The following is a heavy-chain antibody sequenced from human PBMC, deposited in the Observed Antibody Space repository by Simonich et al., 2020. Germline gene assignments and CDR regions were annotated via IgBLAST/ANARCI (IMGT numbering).Heavy chain of an antibody. CDR3: ARHYYGDYYFDY. V-gene: IGHV3-48*03. CDR2: SSRSGSTI. J-gene: IGHJ4*02. D-gene: IGHD4-17*01. CDR1: GFTFSSYE. Sequence: EVQLVESGGGLVQPGGSLRLSCAASGFTFSSYEMNWVRQAPGKGLEWVSYSSRSGSTIDYADSVKGRFTISRDNAKNSLYLQMNSLRAEDTAVYYCARHYYGDYYFDYWGQGTLVTVSS.